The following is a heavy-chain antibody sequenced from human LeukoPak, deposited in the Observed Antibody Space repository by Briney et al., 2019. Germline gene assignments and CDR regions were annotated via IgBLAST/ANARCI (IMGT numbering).Heavy chain of an antibody. CDR1: GYAISSGYY. D-gene: IGHD1-26*01. V-gene: IGHV4-38-2*02. CDR2: IYYSGST. CDR3: ASPIVGATVASDY. J-gene: IGHJ4*02. Sequence: SETLSLTCTVSGYAISSGYYWGWIRQPPGKGLEWVASIYYSGSTSYNPSLKSRVTISVDTSKNQFSLKLSSVTAADTAVYYCASPIVGATVASDYWGQGTLVTVSS.